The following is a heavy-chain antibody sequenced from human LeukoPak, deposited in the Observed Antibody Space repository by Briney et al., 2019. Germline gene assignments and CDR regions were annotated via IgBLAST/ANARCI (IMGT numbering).Heavy chain of an antibody. J-gene: IGHJ6*02. D-gene: IGHD3-3*01. V-gene: IGHV4-30-4*01. Sequence: PSETLSLTCTVSGGSISSGDYYWSWIRQPPGKGLEWIGYIYYSGSTYYNPSLKSRVTISVDTSKNQFSLKLSSVTAADTAVYYCARECGGNFWSGYYYYYGMDVWGQGTTVTVSS. CDR3: ARECGGNFWSGYYYYYGMDV. CDR1: GGSISSGDYY. CDR2: IYYSGST.